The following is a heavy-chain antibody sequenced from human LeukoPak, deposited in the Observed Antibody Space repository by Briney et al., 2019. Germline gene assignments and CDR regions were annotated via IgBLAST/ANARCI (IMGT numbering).Heavy chain of an antibody. V-gene: IGHV1-2*02. D-gene: IGHD2-2*01. CDR3: ARDLVVVPAAMAQNYYYYYMDV. CDR1: GYTFTGYY. Sequence: ASVKVSCKASGYTFTGYYMHWVRQAPGQGLERMGWINPNSGGTNYAQKFQGRVTMTRDTSISTAYMELSRLRSDDTAVYYCARDLVVVPAAMAQNYYYYYMDVWGKGTTVTVSS. J-gene: IGHJ6*03. CDR2: INPNSGGT.